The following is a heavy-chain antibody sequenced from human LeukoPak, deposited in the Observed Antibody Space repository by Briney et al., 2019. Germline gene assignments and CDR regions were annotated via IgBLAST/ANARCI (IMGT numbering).Heavy chain of an antibody. V-gene: IGHV1-18*01. D-gene: IGHD6-6*01. J-gene: IGHJ4*02. CDR1: GYTFTSYG. CDR2: ISAYNGNT. CDR3: ARDLFKGYSSSSFDY. Sequence: ASVKVSCKASGYTFTSYGISWVRQAPGQGLEWMGWISAYNGNTNYAQKFQGRVTMTRDTSISTAYMELSRLRSDDTAVYYCARDLFKGYSSSSFDYWGQGTLVTVSS.